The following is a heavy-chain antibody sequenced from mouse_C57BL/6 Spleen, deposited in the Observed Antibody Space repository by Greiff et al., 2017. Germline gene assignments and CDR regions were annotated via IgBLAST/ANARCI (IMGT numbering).Heavy chain of an antibody. J-gene: IGHJ1*03. V-gene: IGHV5-17*01. CDR3: ARNYGSSSGYFDV. D-gene: IGHD1-1*01. Sequence: VMLVESGGGLVKPGGSLKLSCAASGFTFSDYGMHWVRQAPEKGLEWVAYISSGSSTIYYADTVKGRFTISRDNAKNTLFLQMTSLRSEDTAMYYCARNYGSSSGYFDVWGTGTTVTVSS. CDR1: GFTFSDYG. CDR2: ISSGSSTI.